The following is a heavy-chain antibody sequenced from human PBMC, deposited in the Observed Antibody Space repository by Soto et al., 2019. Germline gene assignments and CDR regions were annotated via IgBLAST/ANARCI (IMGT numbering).Heavy chain of an antibody. CDR2: INRNGGST. CDR1: GFTFDDYG. CDR3: AREKRMAAARGRAFDI. D-gene: IGHD6-13*01. J-gene: IGHJ3*02. Sequence: EVQLVESGGGVVRPGGSLRLSCAASGFTFDDYGMRWVRQAPGKGLEWVSGINRNGGSTGYADSVKGRLTISRDNAKNSLYLQMNSLRAEDTALYYCAREKRMAAARGRAFDIWGQGTMVTVSS. V-gene: IGHV3-20*04.